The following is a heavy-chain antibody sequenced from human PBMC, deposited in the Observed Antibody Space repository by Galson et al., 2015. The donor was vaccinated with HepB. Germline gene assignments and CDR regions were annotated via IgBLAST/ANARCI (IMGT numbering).Heavy chain of an antibody. CDR3: ARSMTFYSDSSGSP. D-gene: IGHD3-22*01. CDR1: GGSFNNYY. CDR2: INRSGST. Sequence: SLTCAVYGGSFNNYYWSWIRQPPGKGLEWIGEINRSGSTNYNPSLKSRVTISVDTSKNQFSLKLSSVTAADTAVYYCARSMTFYSDSSGSPWGQGTPVTVSS. V-gene: IGHV4-34*01. J-gene: IGHJ5*02.